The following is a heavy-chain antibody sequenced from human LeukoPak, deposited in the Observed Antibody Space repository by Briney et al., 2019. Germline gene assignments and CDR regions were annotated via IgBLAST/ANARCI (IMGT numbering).Heavy chain of an antibody. Sequence: SGGSLRLSCAASRFTFSTYAMSWVRQAPGKGLEWVSTISSSGGSTYYADSVKGRFTISRDNSKNTLFLQMNSLRVEDTAIYYCAKRDLGYWGQGTLVTVSS. CDR3: AKRDLGY. CDR2: ISSSGGST. CDR1: RFTFSTYA. V-gene: IGHV3-23*01. J-gene: IGHJ4*02.